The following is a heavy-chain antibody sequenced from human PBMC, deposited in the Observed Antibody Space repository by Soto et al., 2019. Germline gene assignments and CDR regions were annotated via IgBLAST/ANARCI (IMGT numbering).Heavy chain of an antibody. Sequence: ASVKVSCKASGYTFTSYDINWVRQATGQGLEWMGWMNPNSGNTGYAQKFQGRVTMTRNTSISTAYMELSSLRSEDTAVYYCARVRGRSGYNPYYYYMDVWGKGTTVTVSS. CDR2: MNPNSGNT. V-gene: IGHV1-8*01. CDR1: GYTFTSYD. CDR3: ARVRGRSGYNPYYYYMDV. D-gene: IGHD3-3*01. J-gene: IGHJ6*03.